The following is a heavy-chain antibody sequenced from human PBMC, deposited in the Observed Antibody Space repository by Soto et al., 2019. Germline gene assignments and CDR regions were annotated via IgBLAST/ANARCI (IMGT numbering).Heavy chain of an antibody. J-gene: IGHJ6*02. V-gene: IGHV4-39*01. CDR3: RRSSRYSTDV. D-gene: IGHD6-19*01. Sequence: PSETLSLTCTVSGASIRSSAYWGWMRQPPGKGLEWIGSIYSIGNTYYNPSLKSGVTISADTSKNQFSLNLISVTAADTAVYYCRRSSRYSTDVWGQGITVTVSS. CDR1: GASIRSSAY. CDR2: IYSIGNT.